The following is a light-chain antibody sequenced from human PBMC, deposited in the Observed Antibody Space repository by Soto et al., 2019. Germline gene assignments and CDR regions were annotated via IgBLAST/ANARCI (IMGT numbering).Light chain of an antibody. V-gene: IGKV1-5*03. CDR3: QQYINYPWT. CDR1: QTISSW. Sequence: DIQMTQSPSTLSGSVGDRVTITCRASQTISSWLAWYQQKPGKAPKLLIYKASSLESGVPSRFSGSGSGTDFILAISSLQPDDFATYYCQQYINYPWTFGQGTRLEIK. CDR2: KAS. J-gene: IGKJ5*01.